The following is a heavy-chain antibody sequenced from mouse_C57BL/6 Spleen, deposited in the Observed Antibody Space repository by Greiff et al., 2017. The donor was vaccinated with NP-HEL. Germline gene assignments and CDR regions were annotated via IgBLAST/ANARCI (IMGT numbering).Heavy chain of an antibody. CDR3: AREGATGTYYFDY. Sequence: VQLQQPGAELVRPGSSVKLSCKASGYTFTSYWMHWVKQRPIQGLEWIGNIDPSDSETHYNQKFKDKATLTVDKSSSTAYMQLSSLTSEDSAVYYCAREGATGTYYFDYWGQGTTLTVSS. D-gene: IGHD4-1*02. CDR2: IDPSDSET. J-gene: IGHJ2*01. CDR1: GYTFTSYW. V-gene: IGHV1-52*01.